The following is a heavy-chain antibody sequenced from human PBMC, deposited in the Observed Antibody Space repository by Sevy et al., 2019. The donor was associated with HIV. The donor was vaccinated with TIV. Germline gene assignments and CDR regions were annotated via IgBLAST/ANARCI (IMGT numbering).Heavy chain of an antibody. CDR3: ARRAGLYRLKNWYFDL. V-gene: IGHV5-51*01. D-gene: IGHD2-2*02. J-gene: IGHJ2*01. Sequence: GESLKISCQGSEYHFRSFWIGWVRQMPGKGLEWMGTIYPGDSDTRYSPTFQGQVTISVDKSISTAYLQFSSLKASDTAVYYCARRAGLYRLKNWYFDLWGHGTLVTVSS. CDR2: IYPGDSDT. CDR1: EYHFRSFW.